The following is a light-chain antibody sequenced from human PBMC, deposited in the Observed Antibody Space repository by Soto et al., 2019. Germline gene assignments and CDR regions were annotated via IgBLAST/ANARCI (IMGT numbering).Light chain of an antibody. CDR1: QSVNSY. J-gene: IGKJ4*01. CDR3: YQRSKWPLT. CDR2: GAS. Sequence: EIVLTQSPATLSLSPGERATLSCRASQSVNSYLACYQQKVGQAPRLLIYGASNRATGIPARFSGSGSGTDFTLTISSLEHEDFEVYYCYQRSKWPLTLGGGTKVDIK. V-gene: IGKV3-11*01.